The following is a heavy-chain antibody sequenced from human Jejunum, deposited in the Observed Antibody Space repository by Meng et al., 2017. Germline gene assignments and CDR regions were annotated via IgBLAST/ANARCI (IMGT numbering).Heavy chain of an antibody. D-gene: IGHD2-21*02. CDR1: GFSFSDCY. CDR3: ARGAVTGQRSDF. J-gene: IGHJ4*02. Sequence: QVLLVESGGGLVKPGGSLRLSCAASGFSFSDCYMSSIRQAPGRGLSVKGRFTISRDSAKNSLCLQMNSLRAEDTAVSYCARGAVTGQRSDFWGQGTLVTVSS. V-gene: IGHV3-11*04.